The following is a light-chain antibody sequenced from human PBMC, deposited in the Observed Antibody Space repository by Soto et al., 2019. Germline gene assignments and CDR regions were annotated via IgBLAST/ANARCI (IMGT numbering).Light chain of an antibody. J-gene: IGKJ4*01. Sequence: EIVMTQSPATLSVSPGERATLSCRASQSVSSNLAWYQQKPGQTPKLLIYVASTRATGIPAMFSGSGSVTEFTLTISSLQSEDFAVYYCQQYNVWPLTFGGGTKVEFK. CDR3: QQYNVWPLT. V-gene: IGKV3-15*01. CDR2: VAS. CDR1: QSVSSN.